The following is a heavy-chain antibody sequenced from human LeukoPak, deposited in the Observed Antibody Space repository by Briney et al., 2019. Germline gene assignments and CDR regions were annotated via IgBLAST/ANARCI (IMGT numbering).Heavy chain of an antibody. V-gene: IGHV1-8*01. CDR2: MNPNSGNT. CDR3: ARAGDSLAYYYVTY. CDR1: GYTFTSYD. D-gene: IGHD3-22*01. J-gene: IGHJ4*02. Sequence: ASVKVSCKASGYTFTSYDINWVRQATGQGLEWMGWMNPNSGNTGYAQKFQGRVTMTRNTSISTAYMELSSLRSEDTAVYYCARAGDSLAYYYVTYWGQGTLVTVSS.